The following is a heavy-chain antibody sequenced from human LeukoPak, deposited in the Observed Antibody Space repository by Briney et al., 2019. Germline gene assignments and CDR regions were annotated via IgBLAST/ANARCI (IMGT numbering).Heavy chain of an antibody. V-gene: IGHV4-34*01. CDR2: INHSGST. CDR1: GGSFSGYY. J-gene: IGHJ1*01. Sequence: RTSETLCLTCAVYGGSFSGYYWSWIRQPPGKGLEWIGEINHSGSTNYNPSLKSRVTISVDTSKNQFSLKLSSVTAADTAMYYCARRLLGYCSGGSCYSGYFQHWGQGTLVTVSS. CDR3: ARRLLGYCSGGSCYSGYFQH. D-gene: IGHD2-15*01.